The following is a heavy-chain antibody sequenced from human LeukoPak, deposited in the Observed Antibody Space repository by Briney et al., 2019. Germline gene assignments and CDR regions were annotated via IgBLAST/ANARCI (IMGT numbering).Heavy chain of an antibody. Sequence: ASVKVSCKASGYTFTSYDINWVRQATGQGLEWMGWMNPNSGNTGYAQKFQGRVTMTRNTSISTAYMELSSLRSEDTAVYYCATSIMITFGGVIAIDYWGQGTLVTVSS. CDR2: MNPNSGNT. CDR3: ATSIMITFGGVIAIDY. V-gene: IGHV1-8*01. CDR1: GYTFTSYD. D-gene: IGHD3-16*02. J-gene: IGHJ4*02.